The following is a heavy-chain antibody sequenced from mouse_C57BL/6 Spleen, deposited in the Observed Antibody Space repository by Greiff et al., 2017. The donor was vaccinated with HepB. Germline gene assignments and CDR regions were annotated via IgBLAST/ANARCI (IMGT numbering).Heavy chain of an antibody. CDR1: GFTFSDYG. CDR3: ARQGYYGSSRYFDV. D-gene: IGHD1-1*01. V-gene: IGHV5-15*01. J-gene: IGHJ1*03. Sequence: EVQGVESGGGLVQPGGSLKLSCAASGFTFSDYGMAWVRQAPRKGPEWVAFISNLAYSIYYADTVTGRFTISRENAKNTLYLEMSSQRSEDTAMYYCARQGYYGSSRYFDVWGTGTTVTVSS. CDR2: ISNLAYSI.